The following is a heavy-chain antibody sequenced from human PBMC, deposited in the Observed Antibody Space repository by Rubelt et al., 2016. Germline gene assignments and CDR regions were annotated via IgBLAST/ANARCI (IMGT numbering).Heavy chain of an antibody. V-gene: IGHV1-18*01. CDR2: VSAYNGDT. CDR1: GYTFTSYG. D-gene: IGHD3-10*01. CDR3: ARTRNYYGSGNFDY. Sequence: QVQLVQSGAEVKKPGASVKVSCKASGYTFTSYGISWVRQAPGQGLEWMGWVSAYNGDTNVAQMLQGRVTMTTDTSTSTAYMELRSLRSDDTAVYYCARTRNYYGSGNFDYWGQGALVTVSS. J-gene: IGHJ4*02.